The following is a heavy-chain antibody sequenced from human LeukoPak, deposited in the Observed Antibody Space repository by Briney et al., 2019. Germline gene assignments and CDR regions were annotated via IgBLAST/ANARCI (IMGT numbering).Heavy chain of an antibody. CDR3: ARVRDSSGWYGGDY. V-gene: IGHV4-61*01. CDR2: IYYSGST. J-gene: IGHJ4*02. D-gene: IGHD6-19*01. CDR1: GGSVSSGSYY. Sequence: SETLSLTCTVSGGSVSSGSYYWSWIRQPPGKGLEWIGYIYYSGSTNYNPSLKSRVTISVDTSKNPFSLKLSSVTAADTAVYYCARVRDSSGWYGGDYWGQGTLVTVSS.